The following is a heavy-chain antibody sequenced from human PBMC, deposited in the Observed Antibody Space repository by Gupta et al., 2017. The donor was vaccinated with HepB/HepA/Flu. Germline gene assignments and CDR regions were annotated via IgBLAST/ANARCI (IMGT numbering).Heavy chain of an antibody. CDR2: ISSTTSYI. D-gene: IGHD4-23*01. V-gene: IGHV3-21*01. CDR1: GFTFSSYV. J-gene: IGHJ4*02. Sequence: EVQLVESGGGLVKPGGSLRLSCAASGFTFSSYVMNWVRQAPGKGLEWVSFISSTTSYIYYADSVKGRFTISRDNAKNSLFLQMNSLRAEDTAVYYCARAGGGNSAFDYWGQGTLVTVSS. CDR3: ARAGGGNSAFDY.